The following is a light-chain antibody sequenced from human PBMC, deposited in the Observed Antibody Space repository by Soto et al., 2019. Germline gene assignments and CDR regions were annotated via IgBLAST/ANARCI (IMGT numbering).Light chain of an antibody. CDR3: HSLGGSLFV. V-gene: IGLV2-8*01. CDR1: SSDVGGYNY. Sequence: QSALTQPPSASGSPGQSVTISCTGTSSDVGGYNYVSWYQQHPGKAPKLMIYEVSKRPSGVPDRFSGSKSGNTASLTVSGVQAGEGGGYFRHSLGGSLFVLGTGT. CDR2: EVS. J-gene: IGLJ1*01.